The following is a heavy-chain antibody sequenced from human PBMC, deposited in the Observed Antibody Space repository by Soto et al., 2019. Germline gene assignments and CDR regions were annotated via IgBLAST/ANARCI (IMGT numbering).Heavy chain of an antibody. CDR1: GGSISSYY. V-gene: IGHV4-59*01. Sequence: SETLSLTCTVSGGSISSYYWSWIRQPPGKGLEWIGYMYNTGSTVYNPSFKSRVTISVDTSKNQFSLKLNSVTAAGTAVYYCARDLWGYCGTDCFPLDVWGQGTTVTV. CDR3: ARDLWGYCGTDCFPLDV. J-gene: IGHJ6*02. CDR2: MYNTGST. D-gene: IGHD2-21*02.